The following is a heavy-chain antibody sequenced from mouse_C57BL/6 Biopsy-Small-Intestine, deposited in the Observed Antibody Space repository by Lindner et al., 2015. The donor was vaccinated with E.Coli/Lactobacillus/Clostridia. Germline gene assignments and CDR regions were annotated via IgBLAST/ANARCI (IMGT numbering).Heavy chain of an antibody. CDR2: IYYSGTI. V-gene: IGHV3-5*01. Sequence: VQLQESGPGLVKPSQTVFLTCTVTGISITTGNYRWSWIRQFPGNKLEWIGYIYYSGTITYNPSLTSRTTITRDTPKNQFFLEMNSLTAEDTATYYCARVRIDYAAMDYWGQGTSVTVSS. J-gene: IGHJ4*01. CDR3: ARVRIDYAAMDY. CDR1: GISITTGNYR.